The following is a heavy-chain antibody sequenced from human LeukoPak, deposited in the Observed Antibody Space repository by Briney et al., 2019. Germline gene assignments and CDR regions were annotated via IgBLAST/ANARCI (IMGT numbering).Heavy chain of an antibody. Sequence: SETLSLTCAVYGGSFSGCYWSWIRQPPGKGLEWIGEINHSGSTNYNPSLKSRVTISVDTSKNQFSLKLSSVTAADTAVYYCARVPRRAVVAATPRWFDPWGQGTLVTVSS. CDR3: ARVPRRAVVAATPRWFDP. J-gene: IGHJ5*02. V-gene: IGHV4-34*01. CDR1: GGSFSGCY. CDR2: INHSGST. D-gene: IGHD2-15*01.